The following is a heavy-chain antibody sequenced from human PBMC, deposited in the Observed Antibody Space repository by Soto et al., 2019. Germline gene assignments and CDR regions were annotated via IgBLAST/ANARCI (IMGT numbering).Heavy chain of an antibody. D-gene: IGHD6-13*01. J-gene: IGHJ4*02. CDR3: AREAAAGFDY. CDR2: INQDGSEA. CDR1: GFTFTTYW. V-gene: IGHV3-7*01. Sequence: GGSLRLSCAASGFTFTTYWMNWVRQTPGKGLEWVANINQDGSEAHYVDSVKGRFTISRDNAKNSLYLQMNSLRAEETAVYYCAREAAAGFDYWGRGALVTVSS.